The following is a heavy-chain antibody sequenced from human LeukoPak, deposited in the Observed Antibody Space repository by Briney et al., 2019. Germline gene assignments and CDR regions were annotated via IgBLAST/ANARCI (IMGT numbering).Heavy chain of an antibody. D-gene: IGHD2-2*01. CDR1: GGSFSRYA. J-gene: IGHJ6*03. V-gene: IGHV1-69*01. CDR3: ARGRDRYCSSTSCYGGYYMDV. CDR2: IIPIFGQA. Sequence: SVKVSCKASGGSFSRYAISLVRQAPGHGLEWIGGIIPIFGQANYAQKVQGRVTITADESTSTAYMELSSLRSEDTAVYYCARGRDRYCSSTSCYGGYYMDVWGKGTTVTVSS.